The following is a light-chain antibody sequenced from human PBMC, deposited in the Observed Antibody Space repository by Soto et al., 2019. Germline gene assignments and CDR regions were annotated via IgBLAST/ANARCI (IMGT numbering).Light chain of an antibody. CDR3: QQYGSSPFT. Sequence: EIVLTQSPATLSVSPGERATLSCRASQSISSNYLAWYQQKPGQPPRLLISGSSIRATGIPKRFSGSASGTNFTLTISSLEPEDFAVSYCQQYGSSPFTFGPGTKVDIK. V-gene: IGKV3-20*01. J-gene: IGKJ3*01. CDR2: GSS. CDR1: QSISSNY.